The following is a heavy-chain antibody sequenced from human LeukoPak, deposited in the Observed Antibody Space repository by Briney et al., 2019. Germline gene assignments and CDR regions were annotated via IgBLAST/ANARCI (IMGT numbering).Heavy chain of an antibody. D-gene: IGHD3-10*01. J-gene: IGHJ5*02. Sequence: PGGSLRLSCAASGFTFSSYAMSWVRQAPGKGLEWVSAISGSGGSTYYADSVKGRFTISRDNSKNTLYLQMNSLRAEDTAAYYCAKGFGAYGSGREFDPWGQGTLVTVSS. CDR2: ISGSGGST. CDR3: AKGFGAYGSGREFDP. V-gene: IGHV3-23*01. CDR1: GFTFSSYA.